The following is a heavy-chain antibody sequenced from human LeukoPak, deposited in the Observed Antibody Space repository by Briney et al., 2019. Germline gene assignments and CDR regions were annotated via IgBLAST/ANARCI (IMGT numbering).Heavy chain of an antibody. CDR2: INSDGSST. Sequence: PGGSLRLSCAASGFTFSSYWMHWVRQAPGKGLVWVSRINSDGSSTSYADSVKGRFTISRDNAKNTLYLQMNSLSAEDTAVYYCARVLGYCSSTSCYPLGYWGQGALATVSS. V-gene: IGHV3-74*01. CDR3: ARVLGYCSSTSCYPLGY. D-gene: IGHD2-2*01. J-gene: IGHJ4*02. CDR1: GFTFSSYW.